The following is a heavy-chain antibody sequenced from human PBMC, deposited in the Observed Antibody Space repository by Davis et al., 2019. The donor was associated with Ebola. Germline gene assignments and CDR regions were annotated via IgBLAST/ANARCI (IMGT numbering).Heavy chain of an antibody. Sequence: ASVKVSCKASGYTFTSYYIHWVRQAPGQGLEWMGIINPTGGSTSYAQKFEGRVTMTTDTSTSTVYMELSSLRSEDTAVYYCARDVGVTIFGVVMDYFDYWGQGTLVTVSS. J-gene: IGHJ4*02. D-gene: IGHD3-3*01. CDR2: INPTGGST. CDR1: GYTFTSYY. V-gene: IGHV1-46*01. CDR3: ARDVGVTIFGVVMDYFDY.